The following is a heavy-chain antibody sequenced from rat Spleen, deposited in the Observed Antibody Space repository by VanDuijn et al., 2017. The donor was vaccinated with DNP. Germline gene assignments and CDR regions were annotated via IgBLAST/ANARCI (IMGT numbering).Heavy chain of an antibody. CDR1: GFSLTSYG. D-gene: IGHD1-11*01. CDR3: ARGGEY. J-gene: IGHJ2*01. CDR2: ISSGGST. Sequence: QVQLKESGPGLVQPSQTLSLTCTVSGFSLTSYGVSWVRQPPGKGLEWIAAISSGGSTYYNSALKSRLSISRDTSKSQVFLKMNSLQTEDTAMYFCARGGEYWGQGVMVTVSS. V-gene: IGHV2S12*01.